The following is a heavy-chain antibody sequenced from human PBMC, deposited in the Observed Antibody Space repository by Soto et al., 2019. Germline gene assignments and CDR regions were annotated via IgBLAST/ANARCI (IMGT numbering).Heavy chain of an antibody. D-gene: IGHD5-18*01. CDR1: GFTFSS. CDR2: ISSSSSYI. CDR3: ARAQPGYMFVYGLAY. Sequence: EVQLVESGGGLVKPGGSLRLSCAASGFTFSSMNWVRQAPGKGLEWVSSISSSSSYIYYADSVKGRFTISRDNANNSLYRQLNRLRADDTAVYHFARAQPGYMFVYGLAYWGQGTLVSFSS. J-gene: IGHJ4*02. V-gene: IGHV3-21*01.